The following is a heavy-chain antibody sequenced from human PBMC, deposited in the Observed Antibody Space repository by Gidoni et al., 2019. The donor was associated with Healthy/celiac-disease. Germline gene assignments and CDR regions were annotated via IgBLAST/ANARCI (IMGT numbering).Heavy chain of an antibody. D-gene: IGHD6-13*01. CDR2: INHSGST. CDR1: GGSFSGYY. Sequence: QVQLQQWGAGLLTPSETLSLTCAVYGGSFSGYYWSWIRQPPGKGLEWIGGINHSGSTNYNPSLKSRVAISVDTSKNQFALKLSSVTAADTAVYYCARTAAAGTSHLRYWGQGTLVTVSS. CDR3: ARTAAAGTSHLRY. J-gene: IGHJ4*02. V-gene: IGHV4-34*01.